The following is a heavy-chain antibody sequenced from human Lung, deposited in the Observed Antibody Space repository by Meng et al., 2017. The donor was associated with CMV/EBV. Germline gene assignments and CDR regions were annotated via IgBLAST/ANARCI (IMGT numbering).Heavy chain of an antibody. V-gene: IGHV3-13*01. Sequence: GESLKISCAASGFTFSSYDMHWVRQATGKGLEWVSAIGTAGDTYYPGSVKGRFTISRENAKNSLYLQMNSLRAGDTAVYYCARSATVTTLGSRYGMDVWGQGTXVNFAS. D-gene: IGHD4-11*01. CDR2: IGTAGDT. CDR1: GFTFSSYD. J-gene: IGHJ6*02. CDR3: ARSATVTTLGSRYGMDV.